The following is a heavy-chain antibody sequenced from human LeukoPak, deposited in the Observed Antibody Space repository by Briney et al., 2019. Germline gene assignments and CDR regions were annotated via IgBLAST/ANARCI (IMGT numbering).Heavy chain of an antibody. Sequence: SGPALVKPTQTLTLTCTFSGFSLSTSGMCVSWIRQPPGKALEWLARIDWDDDKYYSTSLRTRVSIFKDTSKEQVVLTMTNMDPGDTATYYCARLIAASSYFDYWGQGMLVTVSS. J-gene: IGHJ4*02. CDR1: GFSLSTSGMC. CDR3: ARLIAASSYFDY. D-gene: IGHD6-13*01. V-gene: IGHV2-70*11. CDR2: IDWDDDK.